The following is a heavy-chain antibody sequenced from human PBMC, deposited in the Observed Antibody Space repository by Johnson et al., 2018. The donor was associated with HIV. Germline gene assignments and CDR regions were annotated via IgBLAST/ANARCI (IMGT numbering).Heavy chain of an antibody. D-gene: IGHD4-23*01. J-gene: IGHJ3*02. CDR3: AKDCHHVWYGGNNGPYDAFDI. CDR1: GFTFSSYG. V-gene: IGHV3-33*05. CDR2: ITYDGSQK. Sequence: QVYLVESGGGVVQPGRSVRLSCAASGFTFSSYGMHWVRQAPGRGLEWVAVITYDGSQKYYADSVKGRFTISRDNSKNTLYLQMNSLRAEDTAVYYCAKDCHHVWYGGNNGPYDAFDIWGQGTMVTVSS.